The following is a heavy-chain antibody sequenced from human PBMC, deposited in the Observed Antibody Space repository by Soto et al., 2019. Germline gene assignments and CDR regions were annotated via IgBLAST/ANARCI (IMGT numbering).Heavy chain of an antibody. CDR3: ARARAAAGGLCDY. J-gene: IGHJ4*02. D-gene: IGHD6-13*01. Sequence: PGESLKISCQASGYKFTSYWIAWVRQMPGKGLEWMGIIYAGDSDTKYSPSLQGQVTMSVDKSINTAYLQWRSVKASDTAMYYCARARAAAGGLCDYWGQGTLVTVSS. CDR1: GYKFTSYW. V-gene: IGHV5-51*01. CDR2: IYAGDSDT.